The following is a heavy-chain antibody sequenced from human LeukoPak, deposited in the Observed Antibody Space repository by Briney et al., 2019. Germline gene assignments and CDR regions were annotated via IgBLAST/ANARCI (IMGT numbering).Heavy chain of an antibody. CDR2: IIPIFGTA. V-gene: IGHV1-69*06. Sequence: SVKVSCKASGGTFSSYAISWVRQAPGQGLEWMGGIIPIFGTANYAQKFQGRVTITADKSTSTAYKELSSLRSEDTAVYYCARVVGLTGYSSSWYSGYYYYMDVWGKGTTVTVSS. D-gene: IGHD6-13*01. CDR3: ARVVGLTGYSSSWYSGYYYYMDV. J-gene: IGHJ6*03. CDR1: GGTFSSYA.